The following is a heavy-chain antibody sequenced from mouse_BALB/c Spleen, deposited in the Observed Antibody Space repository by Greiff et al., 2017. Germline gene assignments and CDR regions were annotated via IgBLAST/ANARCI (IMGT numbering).Heavy chain of an antibody. Sequence: EVQLVESGGGLVQPKGSLKLSCAASGFTFNTYAMNWVRQAPGKGLEWVARIRSKSNNYATYYADSVKDRFTISRDDSQSMLYLQMNNLKTEDTAMYYCVRQYGLYYFDYWGQGTTLTVSS. D-gene: IGHD6-1*01. J-gene: IGHJ2*01. CDR2: IRSKSNNYAT. V-gene: IGHV10-1*02. CDR3: VRQYGLYYFDY. CDR1: GFTFNTYA.